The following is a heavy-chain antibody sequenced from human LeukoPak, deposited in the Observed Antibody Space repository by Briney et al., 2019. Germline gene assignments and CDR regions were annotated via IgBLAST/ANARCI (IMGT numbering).Heavy chain of an antibody. CDR1: GGSFSGYY. CDR3: ARAKGDSSGYYYDY. J-gene: IGHJ4*02. V-gene: IGHV4-34*01. D-gene: IGHD3-22*01. Sequence: PSETLSLTCAVYGGSFSGYYWSWIRQPPGKGLEWIGEINHSGSTNYNPSLKSRVTISVDTSKNQFSLKLSSVTAADTAVYYCARAKGDSSGYYYDYWGQGTRVTVSS. CDR2: INHSGST.